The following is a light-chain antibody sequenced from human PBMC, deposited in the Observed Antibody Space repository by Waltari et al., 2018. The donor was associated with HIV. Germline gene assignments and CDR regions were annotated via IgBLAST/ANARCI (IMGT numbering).Light chain of an antibody. CDR1: SSDVGHYNY. J-gene: IGLJ1*01. V-gene: IGLV2-14*03. CDR3: SSYTSSITRYV. CDR2: DVS. Sequence: QSALTQPASVSGSPGQSITISCTGTSSDVGHYNYVSWYQQHPDKAPKLIIYDVSTRPSGISDRFSGSKSGNTASLTISGLQGEDEADYFCSSYTSSITRYVFGTGTKVTVL.